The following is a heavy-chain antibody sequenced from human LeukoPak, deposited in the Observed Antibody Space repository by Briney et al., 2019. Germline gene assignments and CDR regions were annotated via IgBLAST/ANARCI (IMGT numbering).Heavy chain of an antibody. CDR2: IYPGDSDT. V-gene: IGHV5-51*01. J-gene: IGHJ4*02. Sequence: GESLKISCKGSGYSFTSYWISWVRQMPGKGLEWMGIIYPGDSDTRYSPSFQGQVTISADKSITTAYLQWNSLKASDTAMYYCARLGICNGGTCFSFDYWGQGTLVTVSS. D-gene: IGHD2-15*01. CDR3: ARLGICNGGTCFSFDY. CDR1: GYSFTSYW.